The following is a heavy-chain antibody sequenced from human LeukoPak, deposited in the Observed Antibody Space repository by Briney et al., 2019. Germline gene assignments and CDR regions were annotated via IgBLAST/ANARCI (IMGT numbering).Heavy chain of an antibody. CDR3: ARDPGSSFPQNWFDP. CDR1: GYTLTRYH. V-gene: IGHV1-46*01. CDR2: INPSGGST. J-gene: IGHJ5*02. D-gene: IGHD3-10*01. Sequence: GASVKVSCKASGYTLTRYHMHWVRQAPGQGLEYMGIINPSGGSTSYAPKFQGRVTMTRDTSTSTVYMELSSLRSDDTGVYYCARDPGSSFPQNWFDPWGQGTLVTVSS.